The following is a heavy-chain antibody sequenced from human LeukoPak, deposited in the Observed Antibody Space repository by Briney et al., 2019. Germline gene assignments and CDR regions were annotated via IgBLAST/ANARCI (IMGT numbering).Heavy chain of an antibody. D-gene: IGHD1-26*01. CDR1: GFTFSSYS. V-gene: IGHV3-48*04. CDR2: ISSSSSTI. Sequence: GGSLRLSCAASGFTFSSYSMNWVRQAPGKGLEWVSFISSSSSTIYYADSVKGRFTISRDNAKNSLYLQMNSLRAEDTAVYYCATDRGGSYSAIDYWGQGTLVTVSS. J-gene: IGHJ4*02. CDR3: ATDRGGSYSAIDY.